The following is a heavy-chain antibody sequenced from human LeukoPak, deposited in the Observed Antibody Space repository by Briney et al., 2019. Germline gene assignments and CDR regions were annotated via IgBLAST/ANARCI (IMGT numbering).Heavy chain of an antibody. CDR3: ARRTSEWYDYFDY. V-gene: IGHV3-30-3*01. CDR2: ISYDGSNK. CDR1: GFTFSSYA. Sequence: GGPLRLSCAASGFTFSSYAVHWVRQAPGKGLEWVAVISYDGSNKYYADSVKGRFTISRDNSKNTLYLQMNSLRAEDTAAYYCARRTSEWYDYFDYWGQGTLVTVSS. J-gene: IGHJ4*02. D-gene: IGHD2-2*01.